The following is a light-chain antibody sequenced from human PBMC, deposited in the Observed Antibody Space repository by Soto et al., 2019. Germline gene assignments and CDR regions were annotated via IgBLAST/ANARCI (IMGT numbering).Light chain of an antibody. CDR2: DNN. CDR1: SSNIGNNY. J-gene: IGLJ3*02. V-gene: IGLV1-51*01. CDR3: TSHTASSTWV. Sequence: QSVLTQPPSVSAAPGQKVTISCSGSSSNIGNNYVSWYQQLPGTAPKLLIYDNNKRPSGIPDRFSGSKSGTSATLGITGLQTGDEADYYCTSHTASSTWVFGGGTKLTVL.